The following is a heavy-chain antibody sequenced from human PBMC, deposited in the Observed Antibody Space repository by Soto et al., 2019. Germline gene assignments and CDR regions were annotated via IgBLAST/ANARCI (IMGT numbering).Heavy chain of an antibody. Sequence: QVQLVQSGAEVKKPGASMKVSCKASGYTFTNYAISWVRQAPGQGLEWMGSIIAKNGHTNDAQKFQGRVTRTTDTSTTTAYMELRSMRSDDTAVYYWATDCINVCYLGFWGQGTMVTVSS. J-gene: IGHJ4*02. CDR3: ATDCINVCYLGF. CDR1: GYTFTNYA. D-gene: IGHD2-8*01. V-gene: IGHV1-18*01. CDR2: IIAKNGHT.